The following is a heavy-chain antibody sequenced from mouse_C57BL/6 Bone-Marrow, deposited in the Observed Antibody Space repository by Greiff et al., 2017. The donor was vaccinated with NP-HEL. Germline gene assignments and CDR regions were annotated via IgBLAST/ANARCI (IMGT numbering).Heavy chain of an antibody. V-gene: IGHV1-72*01. CDR1: GYTFTSYW. CDR2: IVPNSGGT. D-gene: IGHD1-1*01. Sequence: QVQLQQPGAELVKPGASVKLSCKASGYTFTSYWMHWVKQRPGRGLEWIGRIVPNSGGTKSNEKFKSKATLTVDKPSSTAYMQLSSLTSEDSAVYYCAIITTVVATYAMDYWGQGTSVTVSS. CDR3: AIITTVVATYAMDY. J-gene: IGHJ4*01.